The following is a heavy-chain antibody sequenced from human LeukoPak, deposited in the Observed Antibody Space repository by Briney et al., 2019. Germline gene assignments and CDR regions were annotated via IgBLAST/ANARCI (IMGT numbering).Heavy chain of an antibody. J-gene: IGHJ4*02. Sequence: GGSLRLSCAASGFTFGDYAMHWVRQAPGKGLEWVSGISWNSGSIGYADSVKGRFTISRDNAKNSLYLQMNSLRAEDMALYYCAKSKDWYYFDYWGQGTLVTVSS. CDR3: AKSKDWYYFDY. CDR2: ISWNSGSI. V-gene: IGHV3-9*03. D-gene: IGHD2-21*01. CDR1: GFTFGDYA.